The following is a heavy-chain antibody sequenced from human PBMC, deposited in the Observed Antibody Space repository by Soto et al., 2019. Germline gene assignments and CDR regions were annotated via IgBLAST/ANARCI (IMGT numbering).Heavy chain of an antibody. CDR2: INHSGST. CDR1: GGSFSGYY. V-gene: IGHV4-34*01. CDR3: ARGRGYCSGGSCSVNWFDP. D-gene: IGHD2-15*01. J-gene: IGHJ5*02. Sequence: ETLSLTCAVYGGSFSGYYWSWIRQPPGKGLEWIGEINHSGSTNYNPSLKSRVTISVDTSKNQFSLKLSSVTAADTAVYYCARGRGYCSGGSCSVNWFDPWGQGTLVTVSS.